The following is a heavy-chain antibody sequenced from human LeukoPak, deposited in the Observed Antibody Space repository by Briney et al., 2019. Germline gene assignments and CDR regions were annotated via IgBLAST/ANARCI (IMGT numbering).Heavy chain of an antibody. Sequence: PSETLSLTCTVSGGSISSSSYYWGWIRQPPGKGLEWIGSIYYSRSTYYNPSLKSRVTISVDTSKNQFSLKLSSVTAADTAVYYCARGPYYDYVWGSYRYHFDYWGQGTLVTVSS. CDR1: GGSISSSSYY. J-gene: IGHJ4*02. CDR3: ARGPYYDYVWGSYRYHFDY. V-gene: IGHV4-39*07. CDR2: IYYSRST. D-gene: IGHD3-16*02.